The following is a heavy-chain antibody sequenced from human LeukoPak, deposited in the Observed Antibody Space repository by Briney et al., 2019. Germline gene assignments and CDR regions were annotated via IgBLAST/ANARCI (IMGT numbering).Heavy chain of an antibody. Sequence: PSETLSLTCTVSGGSISDYYWGWIRQPPGKGLEWIGSIYHSGSTYYNPSLKSRVTISVDTSKNQFSLKLSSVTAADTAVYYCARPSRIAAAKGDAFDIWGQGTMVTVSS. CDR2: IYHSGST. CDR3: ARPSRIAAAKGDAFDI. CDR1: GGSISDYY. D-gene: IGHD6-13*01. V-gene: IGHV4-38-2*02. J-gene: IGHJ3*02.